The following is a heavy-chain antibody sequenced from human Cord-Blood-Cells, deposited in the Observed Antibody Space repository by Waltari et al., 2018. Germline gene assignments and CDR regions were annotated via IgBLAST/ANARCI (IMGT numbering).Heavy chain of an antibody. D-gene: IGHD3-10*01. V-gene: IGHV4-34*01. Sequence: QVQLQQWGAGLLKPSETLSLTCAVDGGSFSGYYWSWIRQPPGKGLEWMGEINHSGSTNYNPSLKSRVTISVDTSKNQFSLKLSSVIAADTAVYYCASERGSGSYLNWFDPWGQGTLVTVSS. J-gene: IGHJ5*02. CDR2: INHSGST. CDR3: ASERGSGSYLNWFDP. CDR1: GGSFSGYY.